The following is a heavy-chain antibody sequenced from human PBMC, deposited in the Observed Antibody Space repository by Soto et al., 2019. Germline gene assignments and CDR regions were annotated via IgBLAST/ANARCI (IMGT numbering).Heavy chain of an antibody. CDR2: TYYRSKWYN. V-gene: IGHV6-1*01. J-gene: IGHJ3*02. CDR3: ARDSGEKWLALDVFDI. Sequence: SQTLSLTFAISGVSVSSNTAAWNWFRQSPSRGLEWLGRTYYRSKWYNDYAVSVKSRITINPDTSKNQFSLQLNSVTPEDTAVYFCARDSGEKWLALDVFDIWGQGKLVTV. D-gene: IGHD6-19*01. CDR1: GVSVSSNTAA.